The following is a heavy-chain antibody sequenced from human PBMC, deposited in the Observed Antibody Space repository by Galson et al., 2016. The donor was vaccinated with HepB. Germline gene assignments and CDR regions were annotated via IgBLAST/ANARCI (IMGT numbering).Heavy chain of an antibody. J-gene: IGHJ5*02. CDR3: ATPFWPDP. CDR1: GFTFSSYA. V-gene: IGHV3-23*01. Sequence: SLRLSCAASGFTFSSYAMSWVRQAPGKGLGWVSGISGRGGSTYYADSVEGRFTISRDNSKNTLYLHMNSLRAEDTAMYYCATPFWPDPRGQGSLVTVSS. CDR2: ISGRGGST.